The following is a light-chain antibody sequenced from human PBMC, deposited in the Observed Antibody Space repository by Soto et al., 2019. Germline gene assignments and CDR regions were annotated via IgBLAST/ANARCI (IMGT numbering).Light chain of an antibody. J-gene: IGKJ5*01. CDR3: QQYGSSPQT. V-gene: IGKV3-20*01. CDR1: QSVSRSY. Sequence: EIVLTQSPGTLSLSPGERATLSCRASQSVSRSYLAWYQQKPGQAPRLLIYGASSRATGIPDRFSGSGSGTDFTLNISRLEPEDFAVYYCQQYGSSPQTFGQGTRLEIK. CDR2: GAS.